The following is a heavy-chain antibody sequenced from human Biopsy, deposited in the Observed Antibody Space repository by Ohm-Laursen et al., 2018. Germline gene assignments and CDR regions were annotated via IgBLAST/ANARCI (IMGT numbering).Heavy chain of an antibody. Sequence: TLSLTCTVSGDSINNYYWSWIRQPAGKGLEWIGRIYTSGSPNYNLSLESRVTMSVDTSKNQFSLNLRSVTAADTAVYYCARGTGRYYVYGAFDIWGQGTVVTISS. D-gene: IGHD1-26*01. CDR1: GDSINNYY. CDR2: IYTSGSP. V-gene: IGHV4-4*07. J-gene: IGHJ3*02. CDR3: ARGTGRYYVYGAFDI.